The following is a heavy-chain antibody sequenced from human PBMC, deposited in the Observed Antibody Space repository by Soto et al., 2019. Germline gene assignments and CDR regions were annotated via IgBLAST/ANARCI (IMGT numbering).Heavy chain of an antibody. D-gene: IGHD2-21*01. CDR3: AKSFCGGNCHFEY. CDR1: GFPYRNYG. Sequence: QVQLVESGGGVVQPGKSLRLSCAASGFPYRNYGFHWVRQAPGKGLEWVSFISSDASVEHYADSVKGRFTISIDNAQKTVYLQVNSLIPADTAVYYCAKSFCGGNCHFEYWGQGALVTVSS. V-gene: IGHV3-30*18. CDR2: ISSDASVE. J-gene: IGHJ4*02.